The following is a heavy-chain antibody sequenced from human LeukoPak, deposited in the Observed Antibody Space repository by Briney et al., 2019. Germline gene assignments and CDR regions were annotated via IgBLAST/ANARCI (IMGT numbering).Heavy chain of an antibody. D-gene: IGHD2-2*01. CDR2: IYYSGST. CDR3: AREWKDIVVVPAVTGAFDI. J-gene: IGHJ3*02. V-gene: IGHV4-30-4*01. Sequence: SETLSLTCTVSGGSISSGDYYWSWIRQPPGKGLEWIGYIYYSGSTYYNPSLKSRVTISVDTSKNQFSLKLSSVTAADTAVYYCAREWKDIVVVPAVTGAFDIWGQGTMVTASS. CDR1: GGSISSGDYY.